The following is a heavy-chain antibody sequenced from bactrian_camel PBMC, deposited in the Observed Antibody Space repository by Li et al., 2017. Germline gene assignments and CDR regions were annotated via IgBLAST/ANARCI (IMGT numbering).Heavy chain of an antibody. CDR1: GYTLSSYC. Sequence: VQLVESGGGSVQAGGSLRLSCAASGYTLSSYCMAWFRQAPGKEREGVAGINPDGDTNHDDSMKGRFTISRDNAKNTLYLMMNSLKPEDTAKYYCAAVSCLYDAFPSIKERSYNYWGQGTQVTVS. J-gene: IGHJ4*01. D-gene: IGHD1*01. V-gene: IGHV3S26*01. CDR2: INPDGDT. CDR3: AAVSCLYDAFPSIKERSYNY.